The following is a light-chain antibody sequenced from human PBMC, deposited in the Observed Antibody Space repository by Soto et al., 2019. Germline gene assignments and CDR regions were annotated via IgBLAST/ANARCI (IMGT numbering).Light chain of an antibody. CDR1: QSVGTY. CDR3: QQYDNLPPWT. Sequence: EIVMTQSPATLSVSPGERATLSCKASQSVGTYLAWYQQKPGQAPRLLIYGASTRATGVPARFSGGGSGTEFTLTISSLQSEDFAIYHCQQYDNLPPWTFGQRTKVEIK. CDR2: GAS. V-gene: IGKV3-15*01. J-gene: IGKJ1*01.